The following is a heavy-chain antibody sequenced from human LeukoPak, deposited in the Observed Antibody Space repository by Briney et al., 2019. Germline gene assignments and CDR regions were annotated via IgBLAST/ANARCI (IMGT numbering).Heavy chain of an antibody. V-gene: IGHV4-30-4*01. J-gene: IGHJ4*02. D-gene: IGHD6-19*01. CDR3: ARGPWLESFDY. Sequence: SETLSLTCTVSGGSISSGDYYWSWIRQPPGKGLEWIGYIYYSGSTYYNPSLKSRVTISVDTSKNQFSLKLSPVTAADTAVYYCARGPWLESFDYWGQGTLVTVSS. CDR2: IYYSGST. CDR1: GGSISSGDYY.